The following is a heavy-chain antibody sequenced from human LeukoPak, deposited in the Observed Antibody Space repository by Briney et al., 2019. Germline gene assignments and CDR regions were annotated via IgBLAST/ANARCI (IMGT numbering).Heavy chain of an antibody. D-gene: IGHD4/OR15-4a*01. CDR3: ARGTNYFFDS. CDR1: GDSVSNNSAT. J-gene: IGHJ4*02. Sequence: SQTLSLTCVISGDSVSNNSATWNWLRQSPSRGLEWLGRTYYRSKRYDNYALSVQSRIIITPDTSKNQVSLQLNSVTPEDTAVYYCARGTNYFFDSWGQGTLVTVSS. V-gene: IGHV6-1*01. CDR2: TYYRSKRYD.